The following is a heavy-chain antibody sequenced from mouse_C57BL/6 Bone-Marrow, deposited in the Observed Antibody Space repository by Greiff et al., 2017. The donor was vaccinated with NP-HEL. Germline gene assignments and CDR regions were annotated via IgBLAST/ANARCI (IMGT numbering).Heavy chain of an antibody. CDR1: GYTFTSYW. D-gene: IGHD1-1*01. Sequence: QVQLQQSGAELVKPGASVKMSCKASGYTFTSYWITWVKQRPGQGLEWIGDIYPGSGSTNYNEKFKSKATLTVDTSSSTAYMQLSSLTSEGATVYYCAYYGSSDDAMDDWGQGTSVTVSS. J-gene: IGHJ4*01. V-gene: IGHV1-55*01. CDR2: IYPGSGST. CDR3: AYYGSSDDAMDD.